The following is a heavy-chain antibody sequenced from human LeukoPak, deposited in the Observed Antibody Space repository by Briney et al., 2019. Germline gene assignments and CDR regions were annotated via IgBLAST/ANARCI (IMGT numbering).Heavy chain of an antibody. CDR3: ARAASSYCGGDCYSGWFDP. Sequence: PSETLSLTCAVYGGSFSGYYWSWIRQPPGKGLEWIGEINHSGSTNYNPSLKSRVTISVDTSKNQFSLKLSSVTAADTAVYYCARAASSYCGGDCYSGWFDPWGQGTLVTVSS. CDR1: GGSFSGYY. J-gene: IGHJ5*02. D-gene: IGHD2-21*02. CDR2: INHSGST. V-gene: IGHV4-34*01.